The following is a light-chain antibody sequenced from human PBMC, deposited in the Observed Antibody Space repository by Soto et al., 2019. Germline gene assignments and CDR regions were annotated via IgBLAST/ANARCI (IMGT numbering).Light chain of an antibody. V-gene: IGLV2-8*01. CDR2: EVS. CDR1: SSDVGGYNY. CDR3: SSYAGTHIV. Sequence: QSVLTQPPSASGSPGQSVTISCTGTSSDVGGYNYVSWYQQYPGKAPKLMIYEVSLRPSGVPDRFSGSKSGNTASLTVSGLQAEDEADYYCSSYAGTHIVFGTGTKVTVL. J-gene: IGLJ1*01.